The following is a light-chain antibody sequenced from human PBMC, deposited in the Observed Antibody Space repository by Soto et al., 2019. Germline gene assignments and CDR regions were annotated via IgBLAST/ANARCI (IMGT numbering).Light chain of an antibody. Sequence: DVVMTQSPLSLPVTLGQPASISCRSSQSLVSSDGNTYLIWFQQRPGQSPRRLIYKVSNQDSGVPDRFSGSGSGTDFTLEISRVEAEDVGVYYCMQGTHWPWTFGQGTKVEIK. CDR1: QSLVSSDGNTY. J-gene: IGKJ1*01. CDR3: MQGTHWPWT. V-gene: IGKV2-30*01. CDR2: KVS.